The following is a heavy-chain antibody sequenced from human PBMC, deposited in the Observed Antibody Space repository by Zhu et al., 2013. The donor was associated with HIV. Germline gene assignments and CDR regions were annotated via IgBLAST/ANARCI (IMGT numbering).Heavy chain of an antibody. V-gene: IGHV4-34*01. D-gene: IGHD3-22*01. J-gene: IGHJ6*03. CDR2: INHSGST. CDR1: GGSFSGYY. Sequence: QVQLQQWGAGLLKPSETLSLTCAVYGGSFSGYYWSWIRQPPGKGLEWIGEINHSGSTNYNPSLKSRVTISVDTSKNQFSLKLSSVTAADTAVYYCARDRSPLITMIVVVPYYMDVWGKGTTVTVSS. CDR3: ARDRSPLITMIVVVPYYMDV.